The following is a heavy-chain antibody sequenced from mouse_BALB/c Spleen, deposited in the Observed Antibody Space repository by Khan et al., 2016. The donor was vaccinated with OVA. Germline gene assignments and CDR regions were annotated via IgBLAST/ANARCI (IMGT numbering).Heavy chain of an antibody. CDR1: GFSLTNYG. Sequence: QVQLKQSGPGLVQPSQSLSITCTASGFSLTNYGVHWVRQSPGKGLEWLGGIWTGGSTDSNAAFISRLSIITDNSNSQVFFRMLSLQANDKAIYYCARNYFVYGRYEDYSAMDYWGQGTSVTVSS. V-gene: IGHV2-2*02. J-gene: IGHJ4*01. CDR2: IWTGGST. D-gene: IGHD2-1*01. CDR3: ARNYFVYGRYEDYSAMDY.